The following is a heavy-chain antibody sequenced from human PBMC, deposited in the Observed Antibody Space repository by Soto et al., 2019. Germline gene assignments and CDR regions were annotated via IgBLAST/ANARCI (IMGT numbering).Heavy chain of an antibody. Sequence: QVQLVQSGAEVKKPGSSVKVSCKASGGTFSSYAISWVRQAPGQGLEWMGGIIPIFGTANYAQKFQGRVTITADESTSTAYMELSSLRSEDTAXXXXXXXLVRLERRLPDYWGQGTLVTVSS. CDR3: XXXLVRLERRLPDY. V-gene: IGHV1-69*01. J-gene: IGHJ4*02. D-gene: IGHD1-1*01. CDR1: GGTFSSYA. CDR2: IIPIFGTA.